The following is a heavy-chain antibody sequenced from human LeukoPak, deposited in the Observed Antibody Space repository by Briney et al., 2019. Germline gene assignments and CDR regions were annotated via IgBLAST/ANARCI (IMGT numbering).Heavy chain of an antibody. J-gene: IGHJ3*02. D-gene: IGHD3-22*01. CDR3: AKTGLYFYDSSGYYAFHI. CDR1: GFTFSSYA. Sequence: AGGSLRLSCAASGFTFSSYAMSWVRQAPGKGLEWVSTISGRGGDIYYADSVKGRLTISRANSKNTLFLQMNSLRAEDTAVYYCAKTGLYFYDSSGYYAFHIWGQGTMVTVSS. V-gene: IGHV3-23*01. CDR2: ISGRGGDI.